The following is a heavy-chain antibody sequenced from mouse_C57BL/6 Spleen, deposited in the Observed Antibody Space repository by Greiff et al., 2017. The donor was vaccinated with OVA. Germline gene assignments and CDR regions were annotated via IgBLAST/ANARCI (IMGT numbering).Heavy chain of an antibody. CDR1: GYTFTSYW. Sequence: QVQLKQPGAELVMPGASVKLSCKASGYTFTSYWMHWVKQRPGQGLEWIGEIDPSDSYTNYNQKFKGKSTLTVDKSSSTAYMQLSSLTSEDSAVYYCARGDMGLRQAWFAYWGQGTLVTVSA. J-gene: IGHJ3*01. CDR2: IDPSDSYT. V-gene: IGHV1-69*01. CDR3: ARGDMGLRQAWFAY. D-gene: IGHD2-4*01.